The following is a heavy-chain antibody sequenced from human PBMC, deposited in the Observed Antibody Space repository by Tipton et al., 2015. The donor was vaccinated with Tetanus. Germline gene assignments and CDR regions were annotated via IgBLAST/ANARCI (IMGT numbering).Heavy chain of an antibody. CDR1: GFTFDDYA. CDR3: AKAGGEGRFDY. J-gene: IGHJ4*02. CDR2: ISWNSGSI. V-gene: IGHV3-9*01. Sequence: SLRLSCAASGFTFDDYAMHWVRQAPGKGLEWVSGISWNSGSIGYADSVKGRVTISRDNAKNSLYLQMNSLRAEDTALYYCAKAGGEGRFDYWGQGTLVTVSS. D-gene: IGHD3-10*01.